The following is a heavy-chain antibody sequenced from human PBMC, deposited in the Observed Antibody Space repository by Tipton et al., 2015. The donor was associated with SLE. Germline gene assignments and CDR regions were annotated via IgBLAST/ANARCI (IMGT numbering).Heavy chain of an antibody. CDR2: INPYTGRT. V-gene: IGHV1-2*02. J-gene: IGHJ3*02. D-gene: IGHD3-3*02. CDR3: AKDSVFGELGAFDM. Sequence: QSGPEVKKPGASVKLSCKASEYIFAGYYIHWVRQAPGQGLEWMAWINPYTGRTDYSQKFRGRVTVTRDTSTSTVYMEMSRLTSDDAAVYYCAKDSVFGELGAFDMWGQGTMVTVSS. CDR1: EYIFAGYY.